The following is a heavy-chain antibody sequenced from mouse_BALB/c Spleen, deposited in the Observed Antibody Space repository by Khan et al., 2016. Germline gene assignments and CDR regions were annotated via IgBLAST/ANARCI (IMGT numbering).Heavy chain of an antibody. J-gene: IGHJ4*01. D-gene: IGHD3-1*01. Sequence: QVQLKQSGAELVRPGTSVKVSCKASGYAFTNYLIEWVKQRPGQGLEWIGVINPGSGGTNYNEKFKGKATLTADKSSSTAYMQLSSLTSDDSAVCFSARSGAPHYYAMDYWGQGTSVTVSS. CDR3: ARSGAPHYYAMDY. CDR1: GYAFTNYL. CDR2: INPGSGGT. V-gene: IGHV1-54*03.